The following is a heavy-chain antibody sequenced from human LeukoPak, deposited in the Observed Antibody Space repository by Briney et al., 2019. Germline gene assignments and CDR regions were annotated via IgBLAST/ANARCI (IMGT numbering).Heavy chain of an antibody. D-gene: IGHD2-2*01. V-gene: IGHV1-69*13. CDR3: ARDETCSSTSCKGYNWFDP. CDR2: IIPIFGTA. CDR1: GGTFSSYA. J-gene: IGHJ5*02. Sequence: SVKVSCKASGGTFSSYAISWVRQAPGQGLEWMGGIIPIFGTANYAQKFQGRVTITADESTSTAYMELSSPRSEDTAVYYCARDETCSSTSCKGYNWFDPWGQGTLVTVSS.